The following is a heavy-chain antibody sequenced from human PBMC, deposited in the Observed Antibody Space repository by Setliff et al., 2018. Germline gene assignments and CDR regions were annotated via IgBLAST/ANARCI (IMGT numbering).Heavy chain of an antibody. V-gene: IGHV7-4-1*02. J-gene: IGHJ6*03. Sequence: ASVKVSCKASGYTFTSYGVHWVRQAPGQRLEWMGWINTNTGNPSYAQDFTGRFVFSLDTSVSTAYLQISSLKAEDTAVYYCARASRFGTIVYKGYYYMDVWGKGTTVTVSS. CDR2: INTNTGNP. CDR3: ARASRFGTIVYKGYYYMDV. CDR1: GYTFTSYG. D-gene: IGHD3-10*01.